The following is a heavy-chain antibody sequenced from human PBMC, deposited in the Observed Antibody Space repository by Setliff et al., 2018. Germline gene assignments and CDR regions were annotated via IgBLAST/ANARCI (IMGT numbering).Heavy chain of an antibody. CDR2: IYSSGNI. CDR1: GGSVSSGSYY. D-gene: IGHD1-1*01. V-gene: IGHV4-61*09. J-gene: IGHJ4*02. Sequence: PSETLSLTCTVSGGSVSSGSYYWSWIRQPAGKGLEWIGHIYSSGNINYNPSLVSRVTISIDTSKSQFSLRLSSVTAADTAVYYCARQRRIWNDLDYFDYWGQGTLVTVSS. CDR3: ARQRRIWNDLDYFDY.